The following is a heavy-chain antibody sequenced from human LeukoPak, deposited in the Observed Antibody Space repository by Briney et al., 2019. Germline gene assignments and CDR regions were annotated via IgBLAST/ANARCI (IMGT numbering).Heavy chain of an antibody. V-gene: IGHV3-20*04. CDR1: GFTLDDYG. CDR2: INWNGGST. D-gene: IGHD3-10*01. Sequence: GGSLRLSCAASGFTLDDYGMSWVRQAPGKGLEWVSGINWNGGSTGYADSVKGRFTISRDNAKNSLYLQMNSLRAEDTALYYCARGFGYYGSGSFFDYWGQGTLVTVSS. J-gene: IGHJ4*02. CDR3: ARGFGYYGSGSFFDY.